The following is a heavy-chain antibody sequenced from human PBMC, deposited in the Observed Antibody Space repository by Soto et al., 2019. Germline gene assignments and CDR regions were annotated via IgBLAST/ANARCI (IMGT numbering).Heavy chain of an antibody. J-gene: IGHJ6*02. D-gene: IGHD3-22*01. Sequence: LRLSCAASGFTFSSYAMSWVRQAPGKGLEWVSAISGSGGSTYYADSVKGRFTISRDNSKNTLYLQMNSLRAEDTAVYYCAKDTNYDSSGYYYGPSVYYYYGMDVWGQGTTVTVSS. CDR1: GFTFSSYA. CDR2: ISGSGGST. CDR3: AKDTNYDSSGYYYGPSVYYYYGMDV. V-gene: IGHV3-23*01.